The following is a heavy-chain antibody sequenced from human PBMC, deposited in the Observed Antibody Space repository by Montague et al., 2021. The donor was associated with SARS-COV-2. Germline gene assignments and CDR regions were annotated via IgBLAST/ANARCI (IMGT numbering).Heavy chain of an antibody. CDR2: ISTRSYTT. Sequence: SLRLSCAASGFTFSNYDMNWVRQAPGHGPEWISYISTRSYTTSYAGSVKGRFTISRDNGKNSLYLQVNSLRVEYTAVYYCTRGYRSIVGDGLDIWGQGTKVTVSS. CDR1: GFTFSNYD. D-gene: IGHD3-16*02. J-gene: IGHJ3*02. CDR3: TRGYRSIVGDGLDI. V-gene: IGHV3-48*03.